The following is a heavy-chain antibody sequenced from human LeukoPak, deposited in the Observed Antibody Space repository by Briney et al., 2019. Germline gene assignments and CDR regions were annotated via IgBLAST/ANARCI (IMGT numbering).Heavy chain of an antibody. J-gene: IGHJ4*02. CDR1: GYTFTSYG. Sequence: ASVKVSCKASGYTFTSYGISWVRQAPGQGLEWMGWISAYNGNTNYAQKLQGRVTMTTDTSTSTAHMELRSLRSDDTAVYYCARSLSAGTTNLADYWGQGTLVTVSS. D-gene: IGHD1-7*01. CDR3: ARSLSAGTTNLADY. CDR2: ISAYNGNT. V-gene: IGHV1-18*01.